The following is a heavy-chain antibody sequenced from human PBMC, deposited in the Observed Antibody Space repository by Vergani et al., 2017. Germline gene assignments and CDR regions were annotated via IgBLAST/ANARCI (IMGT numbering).Heavy chain of an antibody. CDR2: IYSGGST. V-gene: IGHV3-53*01. CDR1: GFTVSTNY. D-gene: IGHD1-1*01. Sequence: EVQLVESGGGFIQPGGSLRLSCAASGFTVSTNYMSWVRQAPGKGLEWVSVIYSGGSTYYAASGKGRLPLSRDNSKNSLYLQRNSLRAEDTAVYYCAIDTQLERLDYYYGMDVWGQGTTVTVSS. CDR3: AIDTQLERLDYYYGMDV. J-gene: IGHJ6*02.